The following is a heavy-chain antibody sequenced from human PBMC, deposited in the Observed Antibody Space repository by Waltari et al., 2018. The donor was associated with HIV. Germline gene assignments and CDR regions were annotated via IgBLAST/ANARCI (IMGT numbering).Heavy chain of an antibody. CDR2: INHSGST. V-gene: IGHV4-34*01. J-gene: IGHJ4*02. CDR3: ARGSATDSSGYYSLDY. CDR1: GGSFSGYY. D-gene: IGHD3-22*01. Sequence: QVQLQQWGAGLLKPSETLSLTCAVYGGSFSGYYWSWIRQPPGKGLEWIGEINHSGSTNCNPSLKSRFTISVDTSKNQFSLKLSSVTAADTAVYYCARGSATDSSGYYSLDYWGQGTLVTVSS.